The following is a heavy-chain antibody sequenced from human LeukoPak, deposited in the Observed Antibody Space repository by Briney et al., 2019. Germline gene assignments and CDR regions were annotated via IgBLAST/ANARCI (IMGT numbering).Heavy chain of an antibody. J-gene: IGHJ4*02. CDR3: ARGFRDTAMFLDY. CDR1: GISFSSYE. V-gene: IGHV3-48*03. D-gene: IGHD5-18*01. Sequence: QSGGSLRLSCAASGISFSSYEMNWVRQAPGKGLEWISCISSSGTTMYYADSVKCRFTISRDNAKNSLYLQMNSLRAEDTAVYYCARGFRDTAMFLDYWGQGTLVTVSS. CDR2: ISSSGTTM.